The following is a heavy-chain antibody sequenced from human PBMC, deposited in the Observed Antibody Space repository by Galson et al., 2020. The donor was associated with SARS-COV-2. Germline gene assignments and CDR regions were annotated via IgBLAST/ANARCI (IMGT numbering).Heavy chain of an antibody. CDR1: GGSISSGGYY. CDR3: ARVGAGELKGTRSRGYYGMDV. CDR2: IYYSGST. J-gene: IGHJ6*02. Sequence: SETLSLTCTVSGGSISSGGYYWSWIRQHPGKGLEWIGYIYYSGSTYYNPSLKSRVTISVDTSKNQFSLKLSSVTAADTAVYYCARVGAGELKGTRSRGYYGMDVWGQGTTVTVSS. V-gene: IGHV4-31*03. D-gene: IGHD3-10*01.